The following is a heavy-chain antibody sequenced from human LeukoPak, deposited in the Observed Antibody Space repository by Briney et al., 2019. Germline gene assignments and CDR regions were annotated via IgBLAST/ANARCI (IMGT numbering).Heavy chain of an antibody. CDR2: IKQDGSEK. V-gene: IGHV3-7*01. J-gene: IGHJ4*02. Sequence: GRSLRLSCAASGFTFSSYWMSWVRQAPGKGLEWVANIKQDGSEKYYVDSVKGRFTISRDNAKNSLYLQMNSLRAEDTAVYYCASYYDFWSGYSSIRYWGQGTLVTVSS. D-gene: IGHD3-3*01. CDR1: GFTFSSYW. CDR3: ASYYDFWSGYSSIRY.